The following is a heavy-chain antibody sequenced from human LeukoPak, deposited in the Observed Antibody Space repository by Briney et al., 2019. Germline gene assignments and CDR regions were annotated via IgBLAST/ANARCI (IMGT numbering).Heavy chain of an antibody. D-gene: IGHD3-22*01. CDR3: ARPLLTDYYDNSGYGY. CDR1: GGSISSGNYY. CDR2: ISTSGTT. V-gene: IGHV4-61*02. J-gene: IGHJ4*02. Sequence: PSETLSLTCTVSGGSISSGNYYWSWIRQPAGKGLEWIARISTSGTTHYNPSLKSRVTISVDTSKNQFSLKLTSVTAADTAVYYCARPLLTDYYDNSGYGYWGQGTLVTVSS.